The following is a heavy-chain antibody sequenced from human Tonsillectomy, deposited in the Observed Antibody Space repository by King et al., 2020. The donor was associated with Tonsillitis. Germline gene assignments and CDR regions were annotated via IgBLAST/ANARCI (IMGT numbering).Heavy chain of an antibody. D-gene: IGHD3-10*01. CDR3: AKDLGSGSYYNQFFGFDY. J-gene: IGHJ4*02. Sequence: VLLVESGGGLVQPGRSLRLSCAASGFTFDDYAMHWVRQAPGKGLEWVSGISWNSDTMGYADSVQGRFTISRDNAKNSLYLQMNSLRAEDTAFYYCAKDLGSGSYYNQFFGFDYWGQGTLVTVSS. V-gene: IGHV3-9*01. CDR2: ISWNSDTM. CDR1: GFTFDDYA.